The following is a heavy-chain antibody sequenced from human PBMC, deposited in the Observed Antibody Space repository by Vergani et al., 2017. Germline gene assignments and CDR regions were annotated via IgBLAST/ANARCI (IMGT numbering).Heavy chain of an antibody. CDR2: IRYDGSNT. D-gene: IGHD2-2*01. V-gene: IGHV3-30*02. J-gene: IGHJ1*01. CDR3: AKVKGYCSSTSCYIEYFQH. CDR1: GFTFSNYG. Sequence: QVQLVESGGGVVQPGGSLRLSCGASGFTFSNYGMHWVRQAPGKGLEWVTFIRYDGSNTYYADSVKGRFTISRDNSKNTLYLQMNSLRAEDTAVYYCAKVKGYCSSTSCYIEYFQHWGQGTLVTVSS.